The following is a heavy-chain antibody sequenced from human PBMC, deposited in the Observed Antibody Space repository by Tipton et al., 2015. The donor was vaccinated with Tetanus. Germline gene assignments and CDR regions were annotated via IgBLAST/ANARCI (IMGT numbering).Heavy chain of an antibody. D-gene: IGHD3-22*01. Sequence: QLVQSGAEVKKPGASVTVSCQASGYIFTGDFMHWLRQAPGEGLQWMGWINPKSGATNYSQKFQGRVTMTRDTSISTAYMEVSRLRSDDTAIYYCARGMDYDSSGIDDFWGQGTLVTVSS. CDR1: GYIFTGDF. CDR3: ARGMDYDSSGIDDF. CDR2: INPKSGAT. J-gene: IGHJ4*02. V-gene: IGHV1-2*02.